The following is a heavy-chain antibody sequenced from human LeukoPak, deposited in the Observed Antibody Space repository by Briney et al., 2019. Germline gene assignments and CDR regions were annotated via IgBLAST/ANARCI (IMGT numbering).Heavy chain of an antibody. Sequence: ASVKVPCKASGYTFTRYYMHWVRQAPGQGLEWMGWINPNSGGTNYAQKFQGWVTITRDTSISTAYMELSRLRSDDTAVYYCARGVAVAARYYFDYWGQGTLVTVSS. V-gene: IGHV1-2*04. CDR2: INPNSGGT. D-gene: IGHD6-19*01. CDR3: ARGVAVAARYYFDY. J-gene: IGHJ4*02. CDR1: GYTFTRYY.